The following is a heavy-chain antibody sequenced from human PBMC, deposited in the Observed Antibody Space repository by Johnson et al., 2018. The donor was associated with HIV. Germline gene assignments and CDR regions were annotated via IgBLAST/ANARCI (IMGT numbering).Heavy chain of an antibody. CDR2: ISSNGGST. J-gene: IGHJ3*02. CDR1: GFTFEDYG. Sequence: VQLVESGGGVIRPGGSLRLSCASSGFTFEDYGMSWVRQAPGRGLEYVSAISSNGGSTYYANSVKGRFTISRDNSKNTLYLQMGSLRAEDMAVYYCAGGSWYSYGPQDAFDIWGQGTMVTVSS. D-gene: IGHD5-18*01. CDR3: AGGSWYSYGPQDAFDI. V-gene: IGHV3-64*01.